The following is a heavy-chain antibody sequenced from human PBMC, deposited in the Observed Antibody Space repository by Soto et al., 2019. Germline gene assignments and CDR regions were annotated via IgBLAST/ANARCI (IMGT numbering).Heavy chain of an antibody. D-gene: IGHD6-13*01. J-gene: IGHJ4*02. CDR1: GGSISSYY. CDR3: AREFKPGDSSSWYDY. CDR2: IYYSGST. Sequence: QVQLQESGPGLVKPSETLSLTCTVSGGSISSYYWSWIRQPPGKGLEWIGYIYYSGSTNYNPSLKSRVTISVDTSKNQFSLKLSSVTAADTAVYYCAREFKPGDSSSWYDYWGQGTLVTVSS. V-gene: IGHV4-59*01.